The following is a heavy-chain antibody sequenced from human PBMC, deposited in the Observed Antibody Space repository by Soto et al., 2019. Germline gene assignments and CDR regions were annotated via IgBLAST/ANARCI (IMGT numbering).Heavy chain of an antibody. CDR2: IYYSGST. CDR3: ARTPAGYGDYDY. V-gene: IGHV4-30-4*01. CDR1: GVSISSGYYY. J-gene: IGHJ4*02. Sequence: TSETLCLTCSLSGVSISSGYYYWRWIRQPPGKGLEWIGYIYYSGSTYYNPSLKSRVTISVDTSKNQFSLKLSSVTAADPAVYYCARTPAGYGDYDYWGQGILVTVSS. D-gene: IGHD4-17*01.